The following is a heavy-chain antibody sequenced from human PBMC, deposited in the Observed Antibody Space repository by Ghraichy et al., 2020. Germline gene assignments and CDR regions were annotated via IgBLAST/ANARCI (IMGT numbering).Heavy chain of an antibody. D-gene: IGHD5-12*01. CDR3: ATEGGTSGFARYFNR. Sequence: GESLNISCEASGFSLSTYVIHWVRQGPGKGLEWVTAMSLTDGSTYDGGAVEGRFTISSDNSKNTVYLQMTSLPTEDTAVYYCATEGGTSGFARYFNRWGQGTPVTVS. CDR2: MSLTDGST. J-gene: IGHJ1*01. V-gene: IGHV3-30*03. CDR1: GFSLSTYV.